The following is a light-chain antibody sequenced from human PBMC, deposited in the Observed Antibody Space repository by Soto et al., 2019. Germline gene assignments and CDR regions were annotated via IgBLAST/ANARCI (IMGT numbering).Light chain of an antibody. J-gene: IGKJ1*01. CDR3: HQYDSWT. CDR2: GAS. Sequence: ELVLTQSQGTLSLSPGERATLSCRASQSFNSIYLAWYQQKPGQASRLLIYGASSRATGIPDTFSGSGSGTDFTLTISRLEPEDLAVYYCHQYDSWTLGQGTKVDI. V-gene: IGKV3-20*01. CDR1: QSFNSIY.